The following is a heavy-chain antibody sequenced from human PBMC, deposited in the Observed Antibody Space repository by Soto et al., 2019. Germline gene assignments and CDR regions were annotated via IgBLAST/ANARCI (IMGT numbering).Heavy chain of an antibody. D-gene: IGHD3-3*01. J-gene: IGHJ6*02. Sequence: EVQLVQSGAEVKKPGESLRISCKGSGYSFTSYWISWVRQMPGKGLEWMGRIDPSDSYTNYSPSFQGHVTISADKSISTAYLQWSSLKASDTAMYYCARHYDFWSGYYPGTHLYYYGMDVWGQGTTVTVSS. V-gene: IGHV5-10-1*03. CDR1: GYSFTSYW. CDR2: IDPSDSYT. CDR3: ARHYDFWSGYYPGTHLYYYGMDV.